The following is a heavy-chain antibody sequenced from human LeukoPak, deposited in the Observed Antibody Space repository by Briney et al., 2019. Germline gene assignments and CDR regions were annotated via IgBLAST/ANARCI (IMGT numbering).Heavy chain of an antibody. Sequence: SASLSLTCTVSGGSVSSASYYWSWLRRPPGKGLEWIGYIYYTRSTNYNPSLKSRVTISVDTSKNQFSLKLSSVTAADTAVYYCARAWPTGDIVVVPAAIPWFDPWGQGTLVTVSS. CDR3: ARAWPTGDIVVVPAAIPWFDP. D-gene: IGHD2-2*01. CDR2: IYYTRST. CDR1: GGSVSSASYY. J-gene: IGHJ5*02. V-gene: IGHV4-61*01.